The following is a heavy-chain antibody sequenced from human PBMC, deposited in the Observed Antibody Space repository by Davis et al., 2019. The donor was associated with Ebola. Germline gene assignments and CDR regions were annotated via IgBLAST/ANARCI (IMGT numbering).Heavy chain of an antibody. CDR3: ARGAITGTTRPYFDY. CDR1: GGSFSGYY. V-gene: IGHV4-34*01. Sequence: SETLSLTCAVYGGSFSGYYWSWIRQPPGKGLELIGEINDSGTTNYNPALRSRVTVSVDTSKNQFTLNLKSVTAADTAVYYCARGAITGTTRPYFDYWGQGSLVTVSS. D-gene: IGHD1-20*01. J-gene: IGHJ4*02. CDR2: INDSGTT.